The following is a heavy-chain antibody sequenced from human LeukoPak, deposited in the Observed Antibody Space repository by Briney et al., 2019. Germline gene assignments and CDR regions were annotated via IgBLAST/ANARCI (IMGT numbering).Heavy chain of an antibody. Sequence: SETLSLTCTVSGGSISSYYWSWIRQPPGKGLEWIGYIYYSGSTNYNSSLKSRVTISVDTSKNQFSLKLSSVTAADTAVYYCARGIPLGYCSSTSCSPFTFDYWGQGTLVTVSS. J-gene: IGHJ4*02. CDR2: IYYSGST. D-gene: IGHD2-2*01. CDR1: GGSISSYY. CDR3: ARGIPLGYCSSTSCSPFTFDY. V-gene: IGHV4-59*01.